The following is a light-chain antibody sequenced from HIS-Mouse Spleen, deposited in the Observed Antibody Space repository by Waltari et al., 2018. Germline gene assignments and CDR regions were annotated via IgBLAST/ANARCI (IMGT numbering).Light chain of an antibody. CDR3: QAWDSSYSV. V-gene: IGLV3-1*01. Sequence: SYELTQPPSVSVSPGQTASITCSGDKLGDKYACWYQQKPGQSPVLVIYPDSKRPSGIPERFSGSNSGNTATLTIRGTQAMDEADYYCQAWDSSYSVFGGGTKLTVL. CDR1: KLGDKY. CDR2: PDS. J-gene: IGLJ2*01.